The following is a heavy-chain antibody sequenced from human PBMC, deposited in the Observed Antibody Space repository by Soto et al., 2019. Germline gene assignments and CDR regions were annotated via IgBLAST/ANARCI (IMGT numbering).Heavy chain of an antibody. V-gene: IGHV4-31*03. Sequence: SETLSLTCTVSGGSISSGGYYWSWIRQHPGKGLEWIGYIYYSGSTYYNPSLKSRVTISVDTSKNQFSLKLSSVTAADTAVYYCARDRVPAATDIYYYYYGMDVWGQGTTVTVSS. CDR2: IYYSGST. J-gene: IGHJ6*02. D-gene: IGHD2-2*01. CDR3: ARDRVPAATDIYYYYYGMDV. CDR1: GGSISSGGYY.